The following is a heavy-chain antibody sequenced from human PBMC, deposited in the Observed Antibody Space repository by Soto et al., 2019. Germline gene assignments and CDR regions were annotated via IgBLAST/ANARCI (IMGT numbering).Heavy chain of an antibody. J-gene: IGHJ5*02. CDR2: INHSGST. V-gene: IGHV4-34*01. CDR1: GGSFSCYY. Sequence: SETLSLTCAVYGGSFSCYYWIWIRQPPGKGLEWIGEINHSGSTNYNPSLKSRVTISVDTSKNQFSLKLSSVTAADTAVYYCARGVGLRFLEWLGGVGFDPWGQGTLVTVSS. CDR3: ARGVGLRFLEWLGGVGFDP. D-gene: IGHD3-3*01.